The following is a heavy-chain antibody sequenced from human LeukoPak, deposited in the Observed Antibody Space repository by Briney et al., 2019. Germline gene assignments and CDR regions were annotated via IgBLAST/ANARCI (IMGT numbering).Heavy chain of an antibody. J-gene: IGHJ5*02. V-gene: IGHV3-23*01. CDR3: AKSLEGSVAATGFDP. CDR2: IRGSGGST. D-gene: IGHD2-15*01. CDR1: GFTFSSYA. Sequence: GGSLRLSCAASGFTFSSYAMIWVRQAPGKGLEWVSAIRGSGGSTYYADSVKGRFTISRDNSKNTLYLQMNSLRAEDTAVYYCAKSLEGSVAATGFDPWGQGTLVTVSS.